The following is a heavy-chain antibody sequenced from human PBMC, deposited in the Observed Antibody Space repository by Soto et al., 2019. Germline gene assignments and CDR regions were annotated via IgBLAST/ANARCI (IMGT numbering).Heavy chain of an antibody. CDR2: IYYSGRT. Sequence: SETLSLTCIVSGESISSSSYYWGWIRQPPGKGLEWIGSIYYSGRTYYNPSFKSRVTISIDTSKNQFSLKLSSVTATDTAVYYCARQRTTVVTQAYFDYWGQGALVTVSS. CDR1: GESISSSSYY. CDR3: ARQRTTVVTQAYFDY. V-gene: IGHV4-39*01. J-gene: IGHJ4*02. D-gene: IGHD2-21*02.